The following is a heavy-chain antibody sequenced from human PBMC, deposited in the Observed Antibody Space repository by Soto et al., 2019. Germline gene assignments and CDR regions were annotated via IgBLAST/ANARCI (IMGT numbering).Heavy chain of an antibody. CDR1: GASISVHSYY. Sequence: SETLSLTCTVSGASISVHSYYWTWIRQPPGKGLEWIGSSYYSGTTYFNPSLKSRATISVDTSKNQFSLRLTSVTAADTALYYCARQRRGGYWFAPWGQGTPVTVSS. J-gene: IGHJ5*02. CDR2: SYYSGTT. CDR3: ARQRRGGYWFAP. V-gene: IGHV4-39*01.